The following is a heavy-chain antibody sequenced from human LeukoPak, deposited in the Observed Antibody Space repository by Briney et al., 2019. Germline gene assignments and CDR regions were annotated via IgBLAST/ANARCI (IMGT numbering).Heavy chain of an antibody. CDR3: ARTFITMVRGVIITLDGMDV. J-gene: IGHJ6*04. CDR1: GYTFTSYG. V-gene: IGHV1-18*04. CDR2: ISAYNGNT. Sequence: GPSVTVSCTASGYTFTSYGISWVRQAPGQGLEWMGGISAYNGNTNYAQKLQGRVTMTTDTSTSTAYMELRSLRSDDTAVYYCARTFITMVRGVIITLDGMDVWGKGTTVTVSS. D-gene: IGHD3-10*01.